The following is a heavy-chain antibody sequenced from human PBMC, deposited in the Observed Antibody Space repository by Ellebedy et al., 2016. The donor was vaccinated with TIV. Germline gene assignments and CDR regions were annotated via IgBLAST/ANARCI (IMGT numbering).Heavy chain of an antibody. V-gene: IGHV7-4-1*01. J-gene: IGHJ4*02. Sequence: AASVKVSCKASGYTFTSYAMNWVRQAPGQGLEWMGWINTNTGNPTYAQGFTGRFVFSLDTSVSTAYLQICSLKAEDTAVYYCARDAHYYGSGSYRRRLHYWGQGTLVTVSS. CDR2: INTNTGNP. CDR1: GYTFTSYA. CDR3: ARDAHYYGSGSYRRRLHY. D-gene: IGHD3-10*01.